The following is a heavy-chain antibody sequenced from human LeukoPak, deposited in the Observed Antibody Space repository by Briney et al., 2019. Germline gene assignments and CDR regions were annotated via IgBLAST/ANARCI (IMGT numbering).Heavy chain of an antibody. Sequence: ASVKVSSMASGYTFTKYFMHWVRQTPGQGLEWMGLISPSGGSISYAEKFQGRVIMTRDMSTTTDYMELSSLRSEDTAVYYCAGDNSIGGRGWWFDPWGQGTLVTVSS. D-gene: IGHD4-23*01. CDR3: AGDNSIGGRGWWFDP. J-gene: IGHJ5*02. CDR1: GYTFTKYF. V-gene: IGHV1-46*01. CDR2: ISPSGGSI.